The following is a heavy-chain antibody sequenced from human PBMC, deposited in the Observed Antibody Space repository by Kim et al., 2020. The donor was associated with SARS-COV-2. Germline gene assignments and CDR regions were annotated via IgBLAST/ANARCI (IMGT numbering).Heavy chain of an antibody. V-gene: IGHV5-51*01. D-gene: IGHD3-3*01. CDR2: IYPGDSDT. CDR3: TRLSWGAVMVFGKEHREGGQGLDV. CDR1: GYTFRDFW. J-gene: IGHJ6*02. Sequence: GESLKISCQGSGYTFRDFWIVWVRQMPGKGLEVMGIIYPGDSDTRYSPSFRGQVTISADKSISTDYLQWSSLKASDSAMYYCTRLSWGAVMVFGKEHREGGQGLDVWGQGTTVTVSS.